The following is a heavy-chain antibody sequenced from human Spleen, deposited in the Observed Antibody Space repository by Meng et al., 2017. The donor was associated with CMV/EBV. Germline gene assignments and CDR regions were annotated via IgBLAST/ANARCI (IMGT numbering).Heavy chain of an antibody. D-gene: IGHD2-15*01. CDR2: INPSGGST. V-gene: IGHV1-46*01. CDR3: ARDREYCSGDSCHSQYFQH. Sequence: ASVKVSCKASGYTFTSYYMSWVRQAPGQGLEWMGIINPSGGSTTYPQKFQGRVTMTRDTSTSTVYMELSSLRSEDTAMYYCARDREYCSGDSCHSQYFQHWGQGTLVTVSS. J-gene: IGHJ1*01. CDR1: GYTFTSYY.